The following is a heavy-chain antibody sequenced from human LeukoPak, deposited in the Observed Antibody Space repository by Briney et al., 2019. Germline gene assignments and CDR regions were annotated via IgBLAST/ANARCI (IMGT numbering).Heavy chain of an antibody. CDR1: GGSISSSNW. Sequence: SETLSLTCAVSGGSISSSNWWSWVRQPPGKGLEWIGEIFHSGSTNYNPSLRSRVTISVDKSKNQFSLKLTSVAAADTAVYYCARSSSSWIFDYWGQGTLVTVSS. CDR3: ARSSSSWIFDY. CDR2: IFHSGST. D-gene: IGHD6-13*01. J-gene: IGHJ4*02. V-gene: IGHV4-4*02.